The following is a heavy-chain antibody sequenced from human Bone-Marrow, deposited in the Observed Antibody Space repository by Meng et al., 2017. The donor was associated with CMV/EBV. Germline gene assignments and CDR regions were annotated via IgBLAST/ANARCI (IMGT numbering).Heavy chain of an antibody. V-gene: IGHV4-34*01. D-gene: IGHD3-16*01. CDR2: INHSGST. CDR1: GLSFSGYY. CDR3: ARAAGRGGANWFDP. J-gene: IGHJ5*02. Sequence: GSLRLSCAVYGLSFSGYYWSWIRQPPGKGLEWIGEINHSGSTNYNPSLKSGATISVNTSKNPFSLKLSSVTAADTAVYYCARAAGRGGANWFDPWGQGALVTVSS.